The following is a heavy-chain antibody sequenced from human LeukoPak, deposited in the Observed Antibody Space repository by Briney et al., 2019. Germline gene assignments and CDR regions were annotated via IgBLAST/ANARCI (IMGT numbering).Heavy chain of an antibody. Sequence: GGSLRLSCAASGFTFSSYGMSWVRQAPGKGLEWVANIKQDGSETYYVDSVKGRFTISRDNAKNSLYLQMNSLRAEDTAVCYCARESGYWGQGTLVTVSS. V-gene: IGHV3-7*01. CDR1: GFTFSSYG. CDR2: IKQDGSET. J-gene: IGHJ4*02. CDR3: ARESGY.